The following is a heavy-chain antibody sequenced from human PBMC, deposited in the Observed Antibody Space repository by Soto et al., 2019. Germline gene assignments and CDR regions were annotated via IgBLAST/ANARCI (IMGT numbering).Heavy chain of an antibody. CDR1: GVSITSGGYY. Sequence: PSETLSLTCSLSGVSITSGGYYWSLVCQTTEKGLERIGYINRSDTTSYNPSPKSRHTMSVDKSKNVFSLNLSSVTGADTAVYYCVRDGGGVKIYYFESCGQGTPVTVSS. CDR2: INRSDTT. J-gene: IGHJ4*02. D-gene: IGHD3-16*01. V-gene: IGHV4-31*03. CDR3: VRDGGGVKIYYFES.